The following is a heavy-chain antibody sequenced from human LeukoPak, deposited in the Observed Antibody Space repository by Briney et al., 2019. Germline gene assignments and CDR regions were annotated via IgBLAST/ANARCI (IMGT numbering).Heavy chain of an antibody. V-gene: IGHV3-66*02. CDR3: YLDYYDSSGYSAVY. J-gene: IGHJ4*02. D-gene: IGHD3-22*01. CDR2: IYSGGST. CDR1: GFTFSSYA. Sequence: GGSLRLSCAASGFTFSSYAMSWVRQAPGKGLEWVSVIYSGGSTYYADSVKGRFTISRDNSKNTLYLQMNSLRAEDTAVYYSYLDYYDSSGYSAVYWGQGTLVTVSS.